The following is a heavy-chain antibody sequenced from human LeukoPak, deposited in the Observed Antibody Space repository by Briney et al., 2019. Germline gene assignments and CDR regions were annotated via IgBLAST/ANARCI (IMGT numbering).Heavy chain of an antibody. V-gene: IGHV3-33*01. D-gene: IGHD3-10*02. Sequence: GGSLGLSCAASGFTLSSSAMHWVRQAPGKGLEWVSVIWYDGSNKYYADSVKGRFTISRDISKNTLYLQMNSLRAEDTAMYYCVRDVRGSTNRFDPWGQGTLVTVSS. CDR1: GFTLSSSA. J-gene: IGHJ5*02. CDR3: VRDVRGSTNRFDP. CDR2: IWYDGSNK.